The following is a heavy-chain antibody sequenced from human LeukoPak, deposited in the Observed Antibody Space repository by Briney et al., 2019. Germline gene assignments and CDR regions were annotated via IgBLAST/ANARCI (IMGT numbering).Heavy chain of an antibody. J-gene: IGHJ6*02. Sequence: PGRSLRLSCAASGFTFSSYGMHWVRQAPGKGLEWVAVISYDGSNKYYADSVKGRFTISRDNSMNTLYLQMNSLRAEDTAVYYCANRAYYYYGMDVWGQGTTVTVSS. CDR2: ISYDGSNK. CDR1: GFTFSSYG. CDR3: ANRAYYYYGMDV. V-gene: IGHV3-30*18.